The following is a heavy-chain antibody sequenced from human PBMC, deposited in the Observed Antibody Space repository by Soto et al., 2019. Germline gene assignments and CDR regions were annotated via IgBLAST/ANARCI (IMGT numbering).Heavy chain of an antibody. CDR1: GYTFSNFY. V-gene: IGHV1-46*01. D-gene: IGHD3-3*01. Sequence: QVQLVQSGAEVKKPGASVKISCKASGYTFSNFYLFWVRQAPGQGLEWMGMINPRGDSANYAQKFQDRVGGTRYMSTSTVYMELTSLKSEDAAVYYCARGGPITLGVVGRGLRYWGQGTLVTVSS. J-gene: IGHJ4*02. CDR2: INPRGDSA. CDR3: ARGGPITLGVVGRGLRY.